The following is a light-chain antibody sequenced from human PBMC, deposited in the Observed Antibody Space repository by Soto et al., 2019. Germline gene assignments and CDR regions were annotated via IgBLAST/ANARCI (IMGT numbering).Light chain of an antibody. V-gene: IGKV1-5*03. CDR2: KAS. CDR3: QQYNSYSEA. CDR1: QTISSR. J-gene: IGKJ1*01. Sequence: DIQMTQSPSTLSGSVGDRVTITCRASQTISSRLAWYQQKPGKAPKLLIYKASTLKSGVPSRFSGSGSGTEFTLTISSLQPDDFATYYCQQYNSYSEAFDQGTKV.